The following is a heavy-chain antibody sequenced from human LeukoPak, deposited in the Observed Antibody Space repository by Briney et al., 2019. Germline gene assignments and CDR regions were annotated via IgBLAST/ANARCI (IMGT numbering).Heavy chain of an antibody. V-gene: IGHV4-39*01. J-gene: IGHJ6*03. CDR2: IYYSGTT. CDR3: ARQRADYFYHYMDV. CDR1: GGPIDSSSYY. Sequence: SETLSLTCTVSGGPIDSSSYYWDWIRQPPGKGLEWLGNIYYSGTTFYTSSLKSRVTISTDMSKNQFSLRLTSVTAADTAVYYCARQRADYFYHYMDVWGKGTTVIVSS.